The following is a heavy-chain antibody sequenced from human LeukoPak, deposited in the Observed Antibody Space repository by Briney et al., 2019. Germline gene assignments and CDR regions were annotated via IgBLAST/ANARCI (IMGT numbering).Heavy chain of an antibody. J-gene: IGHJ4*02. CDR1: GFSFSANS. CDR3: AKDARRTFGLSSGLYRGSYYFDY. D-gene: IGHD6-19*01. V-gene: IGHV3-48*04. Sequence: GGPLRLSCAASGFSFSANSMNWVRQAPGKGLEWISYISTDSSTKYYADSVKGRFTISRGNSKNTLFLQVNSLRAEDTAVYYCAKDARRTFGLSSGLYRGSYYFDYWGQGTLVTVSS. CDR2: ISTDSSTK.